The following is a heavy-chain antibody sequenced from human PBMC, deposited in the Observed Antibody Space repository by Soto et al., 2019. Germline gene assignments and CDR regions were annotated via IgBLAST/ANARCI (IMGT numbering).Heavy chain of an antibody. CDR1: RCTFNNYS. V-gene: IGHV3-48*02. D-gene: IGHD4-4*01. CDR3: AVMTTVTKTAYYYYGMDV. CDR2: ISSSSSTI. Sequence: PEGSLRVSCSASRCTFNNYSNNWVRQAPGKGLEWVSYISSSSSTIYYADSVKGRFTISRDNAKNSLYLQMNSLRDEDTAVYYCAVMTTVTKTAYYYYGMDVSXQGTTVTVS. J-gene: IGHJ6*02.